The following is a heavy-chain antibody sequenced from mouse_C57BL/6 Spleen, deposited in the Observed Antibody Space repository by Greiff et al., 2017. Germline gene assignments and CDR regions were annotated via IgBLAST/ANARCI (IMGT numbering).Heavy chain of an antibody. V-gene: IGHV1-52*01. Sequence: QVQLQQPGAELVRPGSSVKLSCKASGYTFTSYWMHWVKQRPIQGLEWIGNIDPSDSETHYNQKFKDKATLTVDKSSSTAYMQLSILTSEDSAVYYCARSPAAQATGVYYAMDDWGQGTSVTVSS. CDR1: GYTFTSYW. CDR2: IDPSDSET. CDR3: ARSPAAQATGVYYAMDD. J-gene: IGHJ4*01. D-gene: IGHD3-2*02.